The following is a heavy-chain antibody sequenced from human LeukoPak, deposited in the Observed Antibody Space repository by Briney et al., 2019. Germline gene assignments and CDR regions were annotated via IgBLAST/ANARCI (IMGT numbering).Heavy chain of an antibody. V-gene: IGHV3-23*01. CDR2: IGGSDDTT. CDR1: GFSLRTYA. Sequence: GQSLRLSCAASGFSLRTYAMNWVRQVPGKGLEWVSSIGGSDDTTYYADSVKGRFTISSDFSTNTVSLQMNSLRAEDTAVYFCAKGLVVNYNYFDNWGQGTLDPVSS. D-gene: IGHD2-15*01. J-gene: IGHJ4*02. CDR3: AKGLVVNYNYFDN.